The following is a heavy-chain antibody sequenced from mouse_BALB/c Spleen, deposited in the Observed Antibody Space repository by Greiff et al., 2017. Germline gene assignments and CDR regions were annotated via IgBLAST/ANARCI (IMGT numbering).Heavy chain of an antibody. D-gene: IGHD1-1*01. J-gene: IGHJ4*01. Sequence: DVMLVESGGGLVKPGGSRKLSCAASGFTFSSFGMHWVRQAPEKGLEWVAYISSGSSTIYYADTVKGRFTISRDNPKNTLFLQMTSLRSEDTAMYYCARLYGYAMDYWGQGTSVTVSS. CDR2: ISSGSSTI. CDR3: ARLYGYAMDY. V-gene: IGHV5-17*02. CDR1: GFTFSSFG.